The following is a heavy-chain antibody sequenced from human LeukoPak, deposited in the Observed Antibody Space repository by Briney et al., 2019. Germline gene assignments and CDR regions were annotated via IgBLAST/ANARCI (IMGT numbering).Heavy chain of an antibody. CDR3: ARESVVVISFDY. Sequence: GASVKVSCKASGYTFTSYYMHWVRQAPGQGLEWMGIINPSGGSTSYAQKFQGRVTMTRDTSTSTVYTELSSLRSEDTAVYYCARESVVVISFDYWGQGTLVTVSS. CDR1: GYTFTSYY. V-gene: IGHV1-46*01. CDR2: INPSGGST. J-gene: IGHJ4*02. D-gene: IGHD3-22*01.